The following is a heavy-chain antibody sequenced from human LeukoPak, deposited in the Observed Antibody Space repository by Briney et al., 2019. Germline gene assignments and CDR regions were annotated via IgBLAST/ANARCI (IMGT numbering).Heavy chain of an antibody. D-gene: IGHD2-21*02. CDR1: GYSFTNYW. Sequence: ESLKISCKGSGYSFTNYWIGWVRQMPGKGLEWMGIINPGDSDTRYSPSFQGQVTISADKSINTASLQWSSLKASDTAMYYCARLHLTASLAAVYFDYWGQGTLVTVSS. CDR3: ARLHLTASLAAVYFDY. V-gene: IGHV5-51*01. CDR2: INPGDSDT. J-gene: IGHJ4*02.